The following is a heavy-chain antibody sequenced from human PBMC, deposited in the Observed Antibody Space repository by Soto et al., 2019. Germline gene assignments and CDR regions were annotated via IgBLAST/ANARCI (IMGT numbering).Heavy chain of an antibody. J-gene: IGHJ4*02. CDR1: GFTVSSNY. CDR2: ISTSGST. CDR3: ARGQAKYYFDY. Sequence: GGSLRLSCAASGFTVSSNYMSWVRQAPGKGLEWVSLISTSGSTYYADSVKGRFTISRDNSKNTLYLQMNSLRAEDTAVYYCARGQAKYYFDYWGQGTLVTVSS. V-gene: IGHV3-53*01.